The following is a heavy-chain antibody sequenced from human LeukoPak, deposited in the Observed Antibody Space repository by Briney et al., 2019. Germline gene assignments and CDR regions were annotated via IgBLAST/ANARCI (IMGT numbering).Heavy chain of an antibody. D-gene: IGHD6-13*01. CDR1: GFTFSSYG. V-gene: IGHV3-30*18. CDR2: MSYDGSDK. Sequence: GGSLRLSCAASGFTFSSYGMHWVRQAPGKGLEWVAVMSYDGSDKYYADSVKGRFTISRDNSKNTLYLQMNSLRAEDTAVYYCAKGDSSSWSYFDYWGQGTLVTVSS. CDR3: AKGDSSSWSYFDY. J-gene: IGHJ4*02.